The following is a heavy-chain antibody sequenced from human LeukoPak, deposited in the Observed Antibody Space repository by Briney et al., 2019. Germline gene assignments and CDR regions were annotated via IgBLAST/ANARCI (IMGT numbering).Heavy chain of an antibody. Sequence: PGGSLRLSCAASGFIFSNYDMSWFRQAPGKRLEWVSTITGNGGSTYYADSVGGRFNISRGNSKNTLSLQMSRLRDEDSATYYCAKQDDSSGYYEYFNYWGQGTRVTVSS. CDR2: ITGNGGST. V-gene: IGHV3-23*01. D-gene: IGHD3-22*01. CDR1: GFIFSNYD. CDR3: AKQDDSSGYYEYFNY. J-gene: IGHJ4*02.